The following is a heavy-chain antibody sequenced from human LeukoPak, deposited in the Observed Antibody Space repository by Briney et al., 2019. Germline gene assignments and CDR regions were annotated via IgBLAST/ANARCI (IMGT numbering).Heavy chain of an antibody. CDR3: XXQXPTXAADTXGYFDY. D-gene: IGHD6-25*01. J-gene: IGHJ4*02. V-gene: IGHV4-39*01. CDR1: GGSISFISSSTYY. CDR2: LYYGENS. Sequence: SETLSLTCTVSGGSISFISSSTYYWGWIRQAPGKGLEWIGSLYYGENSHYNPSLKSRATLSVDTSNNQFSLKLTSVTAADAXXXXXXXQXPTXAADTXGYFDYXGQGTVVTVSS.